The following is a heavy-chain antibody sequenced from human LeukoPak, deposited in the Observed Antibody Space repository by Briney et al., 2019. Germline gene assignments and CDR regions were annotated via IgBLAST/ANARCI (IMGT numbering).Heavy chain of an antibody. D-gene: IGHD3-22*01. V-gene: IGHV1-3*01. CDR2: INAGNGNT. Sequence: GASVKVSCMASGYDFTSYAMHWVRQAPGQRLEWMGWINAGNGNTKYSQKFQDRVTVTRDTSTSTAYMELSSLRSEDTAVYYCAKDEKGYYHDTSGYPDAFDIWGQGTMVTVSS. CDR3: AKDEKGYYHDTSGYPDAFDI. J-gene: IGHJ3*02. CDR1: GYDFTSYA.